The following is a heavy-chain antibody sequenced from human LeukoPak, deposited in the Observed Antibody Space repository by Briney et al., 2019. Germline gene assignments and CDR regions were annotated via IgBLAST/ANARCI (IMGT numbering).Heavy chain of an antibody. D-gene: IGHD4-17*01. CDR1: GFTFSSYG. J-gene: IGHJ4*02. V-gene: IGHV3-30*02. Sequence: GGSLRLSCAASGFTFSSYGMHWVRQAPGKGLEWVAFIRYDGSNKYYADSVKGRFTISRDNAKNSLYLQMNSLRAEDTAVYYCAREPTDYGPEGFDYWGQGTLVTVSS. CDR2: IRYDGSNK. CDR3: AREPTDYGPEGFDY.